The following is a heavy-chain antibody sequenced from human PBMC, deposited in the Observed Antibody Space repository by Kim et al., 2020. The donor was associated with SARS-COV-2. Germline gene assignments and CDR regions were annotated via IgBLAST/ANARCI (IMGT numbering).Heavy chain of an antibody. CDR3: ARARGGYGFDY. CDR2: ISSSSSYI. J-gene: IGHJ4*02. V-gene: IGHV3-21*01. D-gene: IGHD5-12*01. Sequence: GGSLRLSCAASGFTFSSYSMNWVRQAPGKGLEWVSSISSSSSYIYYADSVKGRFTISRDNAKNSLYLQMNSLRAEDTAVYYCARARGGYGFDYWGQGTLVTVSS. CDR1: GFTFSSYS.